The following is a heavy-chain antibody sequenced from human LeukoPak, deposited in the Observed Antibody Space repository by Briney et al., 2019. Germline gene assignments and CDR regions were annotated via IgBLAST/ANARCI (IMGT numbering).Heavy chain of an antibody. CDR3: ARGGAVTSNPPYYYYGMDV. CDR1: GGSISSSSYY. D-gene: IGHD4-17*01. CDR2: MYFSGST. Sequence: SETLSLTCIVSGGSISSSSYYWGWVRQPPGKGLEWIGSMYFSGSTYYNAALKIRLTISVDTSKNQFSLKLSSVTAADTAVYYCARGGAVTSNPPYYYYGMDVWGQGTTVTVSS. V-gene: IGHV4-39*07. J-gene: IGHJ6*02.